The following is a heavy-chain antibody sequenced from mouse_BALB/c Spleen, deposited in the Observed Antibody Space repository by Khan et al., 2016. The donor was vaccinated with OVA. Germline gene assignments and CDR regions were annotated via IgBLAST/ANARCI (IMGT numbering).Heavy chain of an antibody. CDR3: AKYPPYYAMDY. CDR2: IWGGGSK. V-gene: IGHV2-6-5*01. Sequence: VQLQESGPGLVAPSQSLSITCTVSGFSLADYAVSWIRQPPGKGLEWLGVIWGGGSKYYNSALKSRLSISKDNSKSQVFLKMNSLQTDDTAMYYCAKYPPYYAMDYWGQGTSVTVSS. CDR1: GFSLADYA. J-gene: IGHJ4*01.